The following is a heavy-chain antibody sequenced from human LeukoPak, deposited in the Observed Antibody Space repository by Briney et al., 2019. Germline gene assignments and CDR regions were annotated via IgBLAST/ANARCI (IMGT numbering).Heavy chain of an antibody. D-gene: IGHD1-26*01. J-gene: IGHJ4*02. CDR3: ARTKSIVGATYFDY. Sequence: GASVEVSCKASGGTFSSYAISWVRQAPGQGLEWMGRIIPIFGTANYAQKFQGRVTITTDESTSTAYMELSSLRSEDTAVYYCARTKSIVGATYFDYWGQGTLVTVSS. CDR2: IIPIFGTA. V-gene: IGHV1-69*05. CDR1: GGTFSSYA.